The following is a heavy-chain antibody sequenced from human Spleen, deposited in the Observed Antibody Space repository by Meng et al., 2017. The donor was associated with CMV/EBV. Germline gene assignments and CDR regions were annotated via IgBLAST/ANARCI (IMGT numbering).Heavy chain of an antibody. D-gene: IGHD2-21*01. J-gene: IGHJ3*02. V-gene: IGHV1-69*05. CDR3: ARCPSNIVVYGGLDI. CDR2: FLPSFDRS. CDR1: GGTFSGLA. Sequence: SGGTFSGLAISWVRQAPGQGLEWLGGFLPSFDRSNYAQKFQTRIAITMDESTTTAYMDLFSLRPDDTAVYYCARCPSNIVVYGGLDIWGQGTMVTVSS.